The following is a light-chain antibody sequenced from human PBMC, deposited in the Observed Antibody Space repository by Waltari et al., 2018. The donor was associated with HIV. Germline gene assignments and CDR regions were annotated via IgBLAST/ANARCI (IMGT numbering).Light chain of an antibody. V-gene: IGLV2-23*01. CDR2: EAS. CDR3: CSYAGSSTLV. CDR1: TSTIGTYHT. Sequence: SALNPPASTSWSPGQPITIYSYGTTSTIGTYHTVSWHQQHPGNAPKTLIYEASQRPSGVSNRFSGSKSGNTASLTISGLQAEDEADYYCCSYAGSSTLVFGAGTKVTVL. J-gene: IGLJ3*02.